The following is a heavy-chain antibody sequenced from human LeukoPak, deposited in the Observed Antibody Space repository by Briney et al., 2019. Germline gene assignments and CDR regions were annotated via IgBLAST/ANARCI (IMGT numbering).Heavy chain of an antibody. CDR3: ARVNGGADY. D-gene: IGHD2-21*01. CDR1: GGSISSYY. J-gene: IGHJ4*02. V-gene: IGHV4-59*01. CDR2: IYYSGST. Sequence: SETLSLTCTVSGGSISSYYWSWIRQPPGKGLEGIGDIYYSGSTNYNPSLKSRVTISVDTSKNKFSLKLSSVTAADTAVYYCARVNGGADYWGQGTLVTVSS.